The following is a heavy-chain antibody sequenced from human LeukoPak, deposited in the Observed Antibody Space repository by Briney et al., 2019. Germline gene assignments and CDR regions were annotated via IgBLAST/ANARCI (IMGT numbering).Heavy chain of an antibody. CDR3: ARDEEGSGSFYY. J-gene: IGHJ4*02. D-gene: IGHD6-19*01. CDR2: IIPIFGTA. Sequence: ASVNVSCKASGGTFSSYAISWVRQAPGQALAWMGGIIPIFGTANYAQKFQGRVTITADESTSTAYMELSSLRSEDTAVYYCARDEEGSGSFYYWGQGTLVTVSS. V-gene: IGHV1-69*13. CDR1: GGTFSSYA.